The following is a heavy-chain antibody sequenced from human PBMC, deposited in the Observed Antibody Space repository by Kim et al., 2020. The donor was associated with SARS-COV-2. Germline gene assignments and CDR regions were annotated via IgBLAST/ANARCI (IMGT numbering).Heavy chain of an antibody. Sequence: SETLSLTCTVSGGSISSYYWSWIRQPPGKGLEWIGYIYYSGSTNYNPSLKSRVTISVDTSTNQFSLKLSSVTAADSAVYYCARDPPAGTTGSYAFDIWGQGTMVTVSS. J-gene: IGHJ3*02. V-gene: IGHV4-59*01. CDR1: GGSISSYY. CDR3: ARDPPAGTTGSYAFDI. CDR2: IYYSGST. D-gene: IGHD1-1*01.